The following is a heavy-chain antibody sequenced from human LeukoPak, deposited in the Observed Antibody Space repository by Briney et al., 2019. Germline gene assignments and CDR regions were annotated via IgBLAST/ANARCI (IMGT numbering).Heavy chain of an antibody. Sequence: ASVKVPCKASGYTFINYGITWVRQAPGQGLEWMGWISSYNGNTNYAQKFQGRVTMTTDTSTSTAYMELKSLRSDDTAVYHCARDGFSSSWPYYFDFWGQGSLVTVSS. D-gene: IGHD6-13*01. CDR2: ISSYNGNT. J-gene: IGHJ4*02. V-gene: IGHV1-18*01. CDR1: GYTFINYG. CDR3: ARDGFSSSWPYYFDF.